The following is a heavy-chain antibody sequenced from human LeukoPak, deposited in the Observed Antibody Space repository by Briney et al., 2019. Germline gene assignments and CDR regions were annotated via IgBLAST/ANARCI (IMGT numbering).Heavy chain of an antibody. V-gene: IGHV5-51*01. CDR1: GYSFTSHW. J-gene: IGHJ6*02. CDR3: ARQDVRKSTSSETYYYYGMDV. D-gene: IGHD2-2*01. Sequence: GESLKISCKGSGYSFTSHWIGWVRQMPGRSLEWMGIIYPGDSDTRYSPSFQGQVTISADKSISTAYLQWSSLKASDTAMYYCARQDVRKSTSSETYYYYGMDVWGQGTTVTVSS. CDR2: IYPGDSDT.